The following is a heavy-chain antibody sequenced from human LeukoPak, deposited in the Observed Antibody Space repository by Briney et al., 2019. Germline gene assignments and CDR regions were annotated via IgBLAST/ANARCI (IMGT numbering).Heavy chain of an antibody. CDR1: GFTVSSNY. Sequence: GSLRLSCAASGFTVSSNYMSWVRQAPGKGLEWVSGINWNGGSTGYADSVKGRFTISRDNAKNSLYLQMNSLRAEDTALYYCARGGYGYDFDYWGQGTLVTVSS. D-gene: IGHD5-12*01. J-gene: IGHJ4*02. CDR2: INWNGGST. V-gene: IGHV3-20*04. CDR3: ARGGYGYDFDY.